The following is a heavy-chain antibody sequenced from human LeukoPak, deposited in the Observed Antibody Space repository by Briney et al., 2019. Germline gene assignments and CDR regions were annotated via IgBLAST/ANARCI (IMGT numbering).Heavy chain of an antibody. J-gene: IGHJ4*02. V-gene: IGHV1-46*01. Sequence: ASVKVSCKASGYTFTSYYMHWVRQVPGQGLEWMGIINPSGGSTSYAQKFQGRVTMTRDTSTNTVYMELSSLRSEDTAVYYCARVFSRAGDFDYWGQGTLVTVSS. CDR1: GYTFTSYY. CDR2: INPSGGST. D-gene: IGHD6-19*01. CDR3: ARVFSRAGDFDY.